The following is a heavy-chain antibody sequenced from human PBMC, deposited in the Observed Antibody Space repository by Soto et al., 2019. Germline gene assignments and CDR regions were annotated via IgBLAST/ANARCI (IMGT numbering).Heavy chain of an antibody. V-gene: IGHV3-11*01. D-gene: IGHD2-15*01. Sequence: QVQLVESGGGLVKPGGSLRLSCAASGFTFSDYFMSWIRQAPGKGLEWVSYISSSGSTTYYADSVRGRSTISRDNAKNSLFLQMNSLRAEDTAVYYCAREFKGDIVVVAAARGSYYGYWGQGTLVTVSS. CDR2: ISSSGSTT. J-gene: IGHJ4*02. CDR3: AREFKGDIVVVAAARGSYYGY. CDR1: GFTFSDYF.